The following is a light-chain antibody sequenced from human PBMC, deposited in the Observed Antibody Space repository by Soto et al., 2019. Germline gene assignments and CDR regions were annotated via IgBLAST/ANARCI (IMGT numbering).Light chain of an antibody. J-gene: IGLJ3*02. CDR2: EVS. V-gene: IGLV2-23*02. CDR1: SSDVGTYDL. Sequence: QSALAQPASVSGSPGQSITISCTGTSSDVGTYDLVSWYQQHPGKAPKLIIYEVSQRPSGVSDRFSGSKSGNTASLTISGLQAEDEANFYCCSKAGGWTWVFGGGTKVTVL. CDR3: CSKAGGWTWV.